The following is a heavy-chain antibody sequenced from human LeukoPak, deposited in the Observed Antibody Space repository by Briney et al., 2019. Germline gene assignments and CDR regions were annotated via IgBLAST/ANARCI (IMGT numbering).Heavy chain of an antibody. CDR2: IYYSGST. D-gene: IGHD3-22*01. Sequence: SETLSLTCTVSGGSISSYYWSWIRQPPGEGLEWIGYIYYSGSTNYNPSLKSRVTISVDTSKNQFSLKLSSVTAADTAVYYCARWDDRGKYFDYWGQGTLVTVSS. J-gene: IGHJ4*02. CDR1: GGSISSYY. V-gene: IGHV4-59*01. CDR3: ARWDDRGKYFDY.